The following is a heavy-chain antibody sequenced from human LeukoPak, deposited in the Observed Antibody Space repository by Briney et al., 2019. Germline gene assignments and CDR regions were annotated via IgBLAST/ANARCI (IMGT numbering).Heavy chain of an antibody. V-gene: IGHV4-30-2*01. CDR1: GGSISSGGYY. Sequence: SETLSLTCTVSGGSISSGGYYWSWIRQPPGKGLEWIGYIYHSGSTYYNPSLKSRVTISVDTSKNQFSLKLSSVTAADTAVYYCAREINYDFWSGFPPPADAFDIWGQGTMVTVSS. D-gene: IGHD3-3*01. CDR2: IYHSGST. CDR3: AREINYDFWSGFPPPADAFDI. J-gene: IGHJ3*02.